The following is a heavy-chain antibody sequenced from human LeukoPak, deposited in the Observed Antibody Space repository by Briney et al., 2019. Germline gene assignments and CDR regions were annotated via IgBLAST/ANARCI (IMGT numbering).Heavy chain of an antibody. CDR3: AKRGKGYCSSPSCATDY. CDR1: GFTFSSYA. D-gene: IGHD2-2*01. J-gene: IGHJ4*02. CDR2: ISESGAST. Sequence: GGSLRLSCAASGFTFSSYAMSWVRQAPGKGLEWVSAISESGASTYYADSVKGRFTISRGNSKNTLYLQLNSLRAEDTAVYFCAKRGKGYCSSPSCATDYWGQGTLVTVSS. V-gene: IGHV3-23*01.